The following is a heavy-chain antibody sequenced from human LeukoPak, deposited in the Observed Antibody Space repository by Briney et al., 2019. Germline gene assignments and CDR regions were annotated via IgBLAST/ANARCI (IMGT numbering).Heavy chain of an antibody. CDR2: IYYSGST. J-gene: IGHJ5*02. Sequence: SETLSLTCTVSGGSISSGGYYWSWIHQHPGKGLEWIGYIYYSGSTYYNPSLKSRVTISVDTSKNQFSLKLSSVTAADTAVYYCARGLRYFDWLKTANWFDPWGQGTLVTVSP. CDR3: ARGLRYFDWLKTANWFDP. D-gene: IGHD3-9*01. CDR1: GGSISSGGYY. V-gene: IGHV4-31*03.